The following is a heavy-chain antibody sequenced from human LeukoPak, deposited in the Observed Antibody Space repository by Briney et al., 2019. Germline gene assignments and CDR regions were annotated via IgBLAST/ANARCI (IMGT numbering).Heavy chain of an antibody. Sequence: SVKVSCKASGGTFISYAISWVRQAPGQGLEWMGGIIPIFGTANYAQKFQGRVTITTDESTSTAYMELSSLRSEDTAVYYCAGGMGIAVAGTPRVLGWFDPWGQGTLVTVSS. J-gene: IGHJ5*02. CDR1: GGTFISYA. CDR2: IIPIFGTA. D-gene: IGHD6-19*01. V-gene: IGHV1-69*05. CDR3: AGGMGIAVAGTPRVLGWFDP.